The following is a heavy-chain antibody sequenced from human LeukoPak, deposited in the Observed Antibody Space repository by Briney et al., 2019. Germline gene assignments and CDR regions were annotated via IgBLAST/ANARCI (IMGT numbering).Heavy chain of an antibody. D-gene: IGHD2-2*01. CDR3: AKSQYQLPRVFCDY. J-gene: IGHJ4*02. V-gene: IGHV3-23*01. CDR1: GFTFSSYW. CDR2: ISGSGGST. Sequence: QAGGSLRLSCAASGFTFSSYWMHWVRQAPGKGLEWVSAISGSGGSTYYADSVKGRFTISRDNSKNTLYLQMNSLRAEDTAVYYCAKSQYQLPRVFCDYWGQGTLVTVSS.